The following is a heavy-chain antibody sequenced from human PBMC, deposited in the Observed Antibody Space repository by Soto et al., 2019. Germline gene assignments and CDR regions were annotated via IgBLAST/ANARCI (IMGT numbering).Heavy chain of an antibody. J-gene: IGHJ1*01. CDR1: GYTFIDYG. D-gene: IGHD2-15*01. CDR2: IGTYNGNT. CDR3: ARAGYCGGGSCLQYFQH. V-gene: IGHV1-18*01. Sequence: ASVKVSCKASGYTFIDYGISWVRQAPGQGLEWMGWIGTYNGNTNYAQKLQGRVTMTTDTSTSTAYMELRSLRSDDTAVYYCARAGYCGGGSCLQYFQHWGQGTLVTVSS.